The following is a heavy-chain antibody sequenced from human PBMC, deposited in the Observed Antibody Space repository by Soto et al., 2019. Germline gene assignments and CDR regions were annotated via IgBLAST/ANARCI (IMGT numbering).Heavy chain of an antibody. CDR2: IIPIFGTA. Sequence: QVQLVQSGAEVKKPGSSVKVSCKASGGTFSSYAISWVRQAPGQGLEWMGGIIPIFGTANYAQKFQGRVTITADESTSTAYMELSSLRSEDTDVYYCARGWVVPAAMLRTYYYGMDVWGQGTTVTVSS. V-gene: IGHV1-69*01. D-gene: IGHD2-2*01. CDR3: ARGWVVPAAMLRTYYYGMDV. J-gene: IGHJ6*02. CDR1: GGTFSSYA.